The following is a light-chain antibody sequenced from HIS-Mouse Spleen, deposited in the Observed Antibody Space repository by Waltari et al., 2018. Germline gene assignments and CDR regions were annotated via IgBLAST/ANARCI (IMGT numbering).Light chain of an antibody. CDR1: QDISNY. J-gene: IGKJ3*01. V-gene: IGKV1-9*01. CDR3: QQLNSYPPEFT. Sequence: DIQMTQSPSSLSASVGDRVTITCQASQDISNYLNWYQQKPGKAPKLLIYAASTLQSGVPSRFSGSGSGTEFTLTISSLQPEDFATYYCQQLNSYPPEFTFGPGTKVDIK. CDR2: AAS.